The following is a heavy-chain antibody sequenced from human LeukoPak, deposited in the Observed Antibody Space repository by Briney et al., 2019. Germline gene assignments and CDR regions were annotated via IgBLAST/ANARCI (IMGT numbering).Heavy chain of an antibody. Sequence: SETLSLTCTVSGGSISSYYWSWIRQPPGKVLDGIGYIYYSGSTNYNPSLKSRVTISVDTSKNQFSLKLSSVTAADTAVYYCARDRGIMITFGGVIVREAFDIWGQGTMVTVSS. V-gene: IGHV4-59*01. CDR2: IYYSGST. CDR3: ARDRGIMITFGGVIVREAFDI. D-gene: IGHD3-16*02. CDR1: GGSISSYY. J-gene: IGHJ3*02.